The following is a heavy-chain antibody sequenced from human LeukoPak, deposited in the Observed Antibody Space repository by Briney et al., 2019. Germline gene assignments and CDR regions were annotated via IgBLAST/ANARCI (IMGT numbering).Heavy chain of an antibody. V-gene: IGHV1-69*05. Sequence: GSSVKVSCKASGATFSSYAISWGRQAPGQGLEWRGGIIPIFGTANYAQKFQGRVTITTDESTSTAYMELSSLRSEDTAVYYCARGRGGGYSGYDCSYWGQGTLVTVSS. J-gene: IGHJ4*02. CDR2: IIPIFGTA. CDR1: GATFSSYA. D-gene: IGHD5-12*01. CDR3: ARGRGGGYSGYDCSY.